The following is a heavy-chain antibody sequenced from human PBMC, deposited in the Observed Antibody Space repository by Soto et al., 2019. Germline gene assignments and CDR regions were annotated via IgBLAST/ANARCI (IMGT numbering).Heavy chain of an antibody. V-gene: IGHV4-59*01. CDR1: GGSISSYY. CDR3: ARVGSWGYCSGGSCPLDY. J-gene: IGHJ4*02. Sequence: SETLSLTCTVSGGSISSYYWSWIRQPPGKGLEWIGYIYYSGSTNYNPSLKSRVTISVDTSKNQFSLKLSSVTAADTAVYYCARVGSWGYCSGGSCPLDYWGQGTLVTVSS. CDR2: IYYSGST. D-gene: IGHD2-15*01.